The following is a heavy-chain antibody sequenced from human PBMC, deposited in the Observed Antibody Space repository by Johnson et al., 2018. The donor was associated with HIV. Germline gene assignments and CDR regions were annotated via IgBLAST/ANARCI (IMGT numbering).Heavy chain of an antibody. CDR1: GFTFSSYV. Sequence: QVQLVESGGVVQPGRSLRLSCAASGFTFSSYVIHWVRQPPGKGLEGVAVISYDGSNKNYVDSVKGPFTISRDNAKNSLYLQMNSLRDEDTALYYCAREIRVCSGGTCYSDAFDTWGQGTVVTVSS. V-gene: IGHV3-30*03. CDR3: AREIRVCSGGTCYSDAFDT. CDR2: ISYDGSNK. J-gene: IGHJ3*02. D-gene: IGHD2-15*01.